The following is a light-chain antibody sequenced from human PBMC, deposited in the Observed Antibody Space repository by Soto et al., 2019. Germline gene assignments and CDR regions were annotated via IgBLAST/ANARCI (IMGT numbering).Light chain of an antibody. J-gene: IGLJ1*01. CDR3: SSYTSSSTYV. CDR1: SSDVGGYNY. V-gene: IGLV2-14*01. CDR2: EVN. Sequence: QSALTQPASVSGSPGQSITISCTGTSSDVGGYNYVSWCQQHPGQAPKLIIYEVNNRPSGVSNRFSGSKSGNTASLTISGLQAEDEADYYCSSYTSSSTYVFGTGTKVTVL.